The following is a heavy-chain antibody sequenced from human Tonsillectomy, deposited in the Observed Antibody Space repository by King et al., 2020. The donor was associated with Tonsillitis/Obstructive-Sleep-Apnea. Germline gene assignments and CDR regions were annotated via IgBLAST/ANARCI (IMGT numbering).Heavy chain of an antibody. V-gene: IGHV4-39*01. J-gene: IGHJ6*03. Sequence: LQLQESGPGLVKPSETLSLTCNVPGYSISSSDYYWGWIRQPPGKGLEWIGSIYYSGTTYYNPSLRSRVTISVDMSKNQFSLRLSSVTAADTAVYYCARSYSDPYFYYTDVWGKGTPVSASS. D-gene: IGHD3-16*01. CDR1: GYSISSSDYY. CDR2: IYYSGTT. CDR3: ARSYSDPYFYYTDV.